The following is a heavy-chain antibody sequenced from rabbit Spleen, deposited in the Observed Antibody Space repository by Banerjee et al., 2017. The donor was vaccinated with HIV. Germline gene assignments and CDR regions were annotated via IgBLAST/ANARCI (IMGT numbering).Heavy chain of an antibody. CDR3: ARWTGSTYYSL. D-gene: IGHD8-1*01. Sequence: QLKESGGGLVQPGGSLKLSCKASGFTLSSYYMNWVRQAPGKGLEWIGYIDPVFGITYYANWVNGRFFISRENAQNTVFLQMTSLTAADTATYFCARWTGSTYYSLWGQGTLVTVS. J-gene: IGHJ4*01. CDR2: IDPVFGIT. CDR1: GFTLSSYY. V-gene: IGHV1S7*01.